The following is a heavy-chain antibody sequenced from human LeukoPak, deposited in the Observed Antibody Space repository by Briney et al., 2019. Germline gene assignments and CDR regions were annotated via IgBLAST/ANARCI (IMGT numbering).Heavy chain of an antibody. D-gene: IGHD6-19*01. CDR2: IHPNSGGT. V-gene: IGHV1-2*02. CDR3: ARAGYSSGPNDY. J-gene: IGHJ4*02. Sequence: ASVKVSCKASGYTFIGYYIHWVRQAPGQGLEWMGWIHPNSGGTNYAQKFQGRVTMTRDTSISTAYMELNSLTSDDTAVYYCARAGYSSGPNDYWGQGTLVTVSS. CDR1: GYTFIGYY.